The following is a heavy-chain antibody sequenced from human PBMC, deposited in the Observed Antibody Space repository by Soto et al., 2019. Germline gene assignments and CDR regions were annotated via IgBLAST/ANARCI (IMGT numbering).Heavy chain of an antibody. J-gene: IGHJ6*02. Sequence: QVQLVQSGAEVKKPGSSVKVSCKASGGTFSSYAISWVRQAPGQGLEWMGGIIPIFGTANYAQKFQGRVTMTRDKSTSTAYMELSSLRAVETAVYYCARALNWNYVYYYGMDGWGQVTTVTVSS. V-gene: IGHV1-69*06. D-gene: IGHD1-7*01. CDR2: IIPIFGTA. CDR1: GGTFSSYA. CDR3: ARALNWNYVYYYGMDG.